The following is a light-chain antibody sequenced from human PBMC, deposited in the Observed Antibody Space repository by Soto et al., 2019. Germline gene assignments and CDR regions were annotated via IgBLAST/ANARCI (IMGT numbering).Light chain of an antibody. CDR2: DAS. J-gene: IGKJ5*01. CDR1: RSASSN. V-gene: IGKV3-11*01. CDR3: HQRQYWPPIT. Sequence: EIVMTQSPATLSVSPGERATLSCRASRSASSNLAWYQQKPGQAPRLLISDASNRATGIPARFSGSGSGTDFTLTISSLEPEDFAVYYCHQRQYWPPITFGQGTRLEI.